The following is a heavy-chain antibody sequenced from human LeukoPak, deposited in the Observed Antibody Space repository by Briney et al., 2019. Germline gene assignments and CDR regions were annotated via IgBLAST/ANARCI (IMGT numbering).Heavy chain of an antibody. J-gene: IGHJ4*02. CDR2: IIPIFGTA. Sequence: SVKVSCKASGGTFSSYAISWVRQAPGQGFEWMGGIIPIFGTANYAQKFQGRVTITADESTSTAYMELSSLRSEDTAVYYCARSLAAIHYFDYWGQGTLVTVSS. CDR3: ARSLAAIHYFDY. V-gene: IGHV1-69*13. D-gene: IGHD5-24*01. CDR1: GGTFSSYA.